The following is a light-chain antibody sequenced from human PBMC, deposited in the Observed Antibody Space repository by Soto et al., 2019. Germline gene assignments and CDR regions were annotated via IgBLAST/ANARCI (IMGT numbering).Light chain of an antibody. J-gene: IGLJ3*02. V-gene: IGLV2-14*01. CDR1: SSDVGRYNY. CDR3: SSYTGSSTS. CDR2: DVT. Sequence: QSALTQPASVSGSPGESITISCTGTSSDVGRYNYVSWYQQHPGKAPKLIIYDVTYRPSGVSDRFSGSKSGSTASLTISGLQAEDEAAYYSSSYTGSSTSFGGGTKLTVL.